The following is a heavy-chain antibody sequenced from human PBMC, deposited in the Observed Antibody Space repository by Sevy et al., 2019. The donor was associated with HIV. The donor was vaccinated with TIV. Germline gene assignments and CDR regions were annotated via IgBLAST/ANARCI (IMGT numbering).Heavy chain of an antibody. D-gene: IGHD2-15*01. CDR2: IYYSERT. CDR1: GGSISSGSYY. J-gene: IGHJ1*01. V-gene: IGHV4-61*01. Sequence: SETLSLTCTVSGGSISSGSYYWSWIRQPPGKGLEWIGYIYYSERTNYNPSLKSRVTISVDTSKNQFSLKLSSVTAADTAVYCCASNGCSGGSCYDAEYFQHWGQGTLVTVSS. CDR3: ASNGCSGGSCYDAEYFQH.